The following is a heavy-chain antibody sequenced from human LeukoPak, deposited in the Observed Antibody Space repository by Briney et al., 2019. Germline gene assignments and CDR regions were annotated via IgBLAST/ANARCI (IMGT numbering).Heavy chain of an antibody. J-gene: IGHJ4*01. CDR3: ARKTVAVDGTNYFDY. CDR2: INPNSGGT. CDR1: GYTFTGYY. D-gene: IGHD6-19*01. Sequence: ASVKVSCKASGYTFTGYYMHWVRQAPGQGLEWMGWINPNSGGTNYAQKFQGRVTMTRDRSISTAYMELSRLKYNDAAVYYRARKTVAVDGTNYFDYGGRGTLATVSS. V-gene: IGHV1-2*02.